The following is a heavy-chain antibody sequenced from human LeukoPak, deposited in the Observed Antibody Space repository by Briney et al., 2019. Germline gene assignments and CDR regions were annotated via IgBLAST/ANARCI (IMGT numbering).Heavy chain of an antibody. Sequence: SETLSLTCAVYGGSFSGYYWSWIRQPPGKGLEWIGEINHSGSTNYNPSLKSRVTISVDTSKNQFSLKLSSVTAADTAVYYCAKAGASAYWGQGTLVTVSS. CDR2: INHSGST. J-gene: IGHJ4*02. D-gene: IGHD1-26*01. V-gene: IGHV4-34*01. CDR3: AKAGASAY. CDR1: GGSFSGYY.